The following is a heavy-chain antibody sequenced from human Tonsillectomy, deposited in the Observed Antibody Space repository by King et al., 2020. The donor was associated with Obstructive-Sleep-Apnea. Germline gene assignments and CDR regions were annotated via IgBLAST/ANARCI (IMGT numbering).Heavy chain of an antibody. CDR2: ISYDGSNK. V-gene: IGHV3-30*18. Sequence: HVQLVESGGGVVQPGRSLRLSCAASGFTFSSYGMHLVRQAPGKGLEWVAVISYDGSNKYYADSVKGRSTISRDNSKNTLYLQMNSLRVEDTAVYYCAKTAVMSVVYWGQGTLVTVSS. D-gene: IGHD3-16*01. J-gene: IGHJ4*02. CDR1: GFTFSSYG. CDR3: AKTAVMSVVY.